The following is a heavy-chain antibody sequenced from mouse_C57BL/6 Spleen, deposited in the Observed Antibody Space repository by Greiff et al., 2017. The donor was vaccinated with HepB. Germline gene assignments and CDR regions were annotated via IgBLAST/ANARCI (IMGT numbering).Heavy chain of an antibody. CDR3: AREDGSSYSYWYFDV. D-gene: IGHD1-1*01. CDR1: GYSITSGYY. Sequence: ESGPGLVKPSQSLSLTCSVTGYSITSGYYWNWIRQFPGNKLEWMGYISYDGSNNYNPSLKNRISITRDTSKNQFFLKLNSVTTEDTATYYCAREDGSSYSYWYFDVWGTGTTVTVSS. V-gene: IGHV3-6*01. CDR2: ISYDGSN. J-gene: IGHJ1*03.